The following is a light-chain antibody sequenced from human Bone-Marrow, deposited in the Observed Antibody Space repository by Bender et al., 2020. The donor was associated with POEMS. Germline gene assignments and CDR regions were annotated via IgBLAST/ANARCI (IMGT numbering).Light chain of an antibody. J-gene: IGLJ3*02. V-gene: IGLV1-44*01. CDR1: SSNIGAHA. CDR2: LNH. Sequence: QSVLTQPPSASGTPGQRVTISCSGGSSNIGAHAVNWYQQLPGMAPKVLMFLNHRRPSEVPDRFSGSKSGTSASLAISGLQSEDEADYYCAVWDDSLNGWVFGGGTKLTVL. CDR3: AVWDDSLNGWV.